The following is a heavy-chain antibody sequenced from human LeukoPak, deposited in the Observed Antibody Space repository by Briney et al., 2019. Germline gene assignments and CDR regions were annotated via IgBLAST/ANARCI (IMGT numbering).Heavy chain of an antibody. Sequence: SETLSLTCTVPGGSISSYYWSWIRQPAGKGLEWIGRIYTSGSTNFNPSLKSGVTMSVDTSKNQLSLKLSSVTAADTAVYYCARDHAIYGGNSGLVNWGQGTLVTVSS. D-gene: IGHD4-23*01. V-gene: IGHV4-4*07. CDR3: ARDHAIYGGNSGLVN. CDR1: GGSISSYY. J-gene: IGHJ4*02. CDR2: IYTSGST.